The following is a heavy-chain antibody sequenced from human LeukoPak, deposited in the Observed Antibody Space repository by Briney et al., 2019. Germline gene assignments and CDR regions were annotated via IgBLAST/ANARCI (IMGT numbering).Heavy chain of an antibody. CDR2: IYPGDSDT. Sequence: YWSWLRQPPGKGLEWMGIIYPGDSDTRYSPSFQGQVTISADKSISTAYLQWSSLKASDTAMYYCATRAAPDPDAFDIWGQGTMVTVSS. V-gene: IGHV5-51*01. J-gene: IGHJ3*02. CDR3: ATRAAPDPDAFDI. CDR1: YW.